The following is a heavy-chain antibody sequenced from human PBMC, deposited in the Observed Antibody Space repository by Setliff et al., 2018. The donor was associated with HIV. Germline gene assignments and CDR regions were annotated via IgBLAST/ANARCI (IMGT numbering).Heavy chain of an antibody. J-gene: IGHJ4*02. V-gene: IGHV4-4*07. Sequence: PSETLSLTCNVSGASISGYYWSWIRQPAGKGLEWIGRIYTSGSTNYNPSLKSRVTMSVDTSKNQFSLRLSSVTAADTAVYYCAREGRPVKFDSWGQGTLVTVSS. CDR2: IYTSGST. D-gene: IGHD3-9*01. CDR1: GASISGYY. CDR3: AREGRPVKFDS.